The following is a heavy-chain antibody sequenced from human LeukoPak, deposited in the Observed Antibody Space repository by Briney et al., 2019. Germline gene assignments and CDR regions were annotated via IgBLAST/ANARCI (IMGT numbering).Heavy chain of an antibody. J-gene: IGHJ4*02. CDR1: GYAFTGYY. CDR3: ARGDFWSGYYFDY. Sequence: ASVKVSCKASGYAFTGYYIHWVRQAPGQGLEWLGWLHPNSGETHYAQNFQGRVTLTRNTSISTAYMELSRLRSDDTAVYYCARGDFWSGYYFDYWGQGTLVTVSS. V-gene: IGHV1-2*02. D-gene: IGHD3-3*01. CDR2: LHPNSGET.